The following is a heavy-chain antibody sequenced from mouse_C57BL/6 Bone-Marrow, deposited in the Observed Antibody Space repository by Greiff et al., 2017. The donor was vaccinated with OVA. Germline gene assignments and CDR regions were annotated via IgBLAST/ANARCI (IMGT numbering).Heavy chain of an antibody. Sequence: VQLHQSGAELAKPGASVKLSCKASGYTFTSYWMHWVKQRPGQGLEWIGYINPSSGYTQYNQKFKDKATLTADKSSSTAYMQLSSLTYEDSAVYYCARQITTVVPYFDYWGQGTTLTVSS. CDR1: GYTFTSYW. J-gene: IGHJ2*01. V-gene: IGHV1-7*01. CDR3: ARQITTVVPYFDY. D-gene: IGHD1-1*01. CDR2: INPSSGYT.